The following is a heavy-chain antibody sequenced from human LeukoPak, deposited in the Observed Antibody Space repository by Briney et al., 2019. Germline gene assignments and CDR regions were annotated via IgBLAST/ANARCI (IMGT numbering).Heavy chain of an antibody. Sequence: PGGSLRLSCAASGFTFSSYGMSWVRQAPGKGLEWVSAISGSGGSTYYADSVKGRFTISRDNSKNTLYLQMNSLRAEDTAVYYCAKDSSDGYFVRANWFDPWGQGTLVTVSS. J-gene: IGHJ5*02. V-gene: IGHV3-23*01. CDR2: ISGSGGST. CDR3: AKDSSDGYFVRANWFDP. CDR1: GFTFSSYG. D-gene: IGHD5-24*01.